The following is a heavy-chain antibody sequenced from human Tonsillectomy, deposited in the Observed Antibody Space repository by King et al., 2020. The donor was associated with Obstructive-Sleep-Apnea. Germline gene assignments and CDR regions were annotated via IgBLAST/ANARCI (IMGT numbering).Heavy chain of an antibody. V-gene: IGHV3-11*01. CDR3: ARGLGYYCYGMDV. CDR2: ISSSGSTI. J-gene: IGHJ6*02. CDR1: GFTFSDYY. Sequence: VQLVESGGGLVKPGGSLRLSCAASGFTFSDYYMSWIRKAPGKGLEWVSYISSSGSTIYYAHSGKGRVTLPGDNAKNSLYLQMNSLRAEDTAVYYCARGLGYYCYGMDVWGQGTTVTVSS.